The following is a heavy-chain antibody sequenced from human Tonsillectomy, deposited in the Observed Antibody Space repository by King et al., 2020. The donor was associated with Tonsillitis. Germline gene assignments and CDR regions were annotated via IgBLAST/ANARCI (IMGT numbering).Heavy chain of an antibody. Sequence: QLQESASRLVKPSQTLSLTCAVSGGSISSGGYSWSWNRQPPGKGLEYIGYISHSGSTNYNPSLKSRVTISADRSKNQFSLTLSSVTAADTAVYYCARVGLLFGFDPWGQGTLVTVSS. J-gene: IGHJ5*02. CDR2: ISHSGST. CDR3: ARVGLLFGFDP. V-gene: IGHV4-30-2*01. CDR1: GGSISSGGYS. D-gene: IGHD3/OR15-3a*01.